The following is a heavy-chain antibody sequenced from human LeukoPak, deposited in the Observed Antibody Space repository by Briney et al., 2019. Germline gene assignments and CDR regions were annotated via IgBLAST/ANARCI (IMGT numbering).Heavy chain of an antibody. CDR2: IYSGTST. Sequence: PGGSLRLSCAASGFTFSSNYMSWVGQAPGKGLEGVSIIYSGTSTYYAASVKGRFTIPRDNSKNTLYLQINSLRAEDTAMYYCARDPTDSSGHEGGDYWGQGTLVTVSS. CDR3: ARDPTDSSGHEGGDY. D-gene: IGHD3-22*01. CDR1: GFTFSSNY. J-gene: IGHJ4*02. V-gene: IGHV3-53*01.